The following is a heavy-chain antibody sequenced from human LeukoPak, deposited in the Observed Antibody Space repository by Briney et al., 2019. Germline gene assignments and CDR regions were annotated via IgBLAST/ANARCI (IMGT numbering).Heavy chain of an antibody. D-gene: IGHD6-19*01. CDR2: INTNTGNP. CDR3: ARPSSGWTGDAFDI. V-gene: IGHV7-4-1*02. Sequence: ASVKVSCKASGYTFTIYAMNWVRQAPGQGLEWMGWINTNTGNPTYAQGFTGRFVFSLDTSVSTAYLQISSLKAEDTAVYYCARPSSGWTGDAFDIWGQGTMVTVSS. J-gene: IGHJ3*02. CDR1: GYTFTIYA.